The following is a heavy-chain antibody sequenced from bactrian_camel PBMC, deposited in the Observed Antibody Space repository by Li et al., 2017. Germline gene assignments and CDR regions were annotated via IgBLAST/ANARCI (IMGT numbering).Heavy chain of an antibody. D-gene: IGHD5*01. V-gene: IGHV3S25*01. CDR3: ANWGDNY. Sequence: QLVESGGGSVQAGGSLRLSCTASGYAYSTWMAWFRQAPGKGLEWVSTINSAGTSTYYADSVKGRFTISRDNAKNTVYLQMNSLKPEDTAVYYCANWGDNYWGQGTQVTVS. J-gene: IGHJ4*01. CDR2: INSAGTST. CDR1: GYAYSTW.